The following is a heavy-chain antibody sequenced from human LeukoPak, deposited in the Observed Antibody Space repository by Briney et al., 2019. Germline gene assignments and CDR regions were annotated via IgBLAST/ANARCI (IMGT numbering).Heavy chain of an antibody. J-gene: IGHJ4*02. Sequence: ASVKVSCKASGYTFTSYGISWVRQAPGQGLEWMGWISAYNGNTNYAQKLQGRVTMTTDTSTSTAYMELRSLRPDDTAVYYCARQRHAYYYDSSGYYDFDYWGQGTLVTVSS. D-gene: IGHD3-22*01. CDR3: ARQRHAYYYDSSGYYDFDY. CDR1: GYTFTSYG. CDR2: ISAYNGNT. V-gene: IGHV1-18*01.